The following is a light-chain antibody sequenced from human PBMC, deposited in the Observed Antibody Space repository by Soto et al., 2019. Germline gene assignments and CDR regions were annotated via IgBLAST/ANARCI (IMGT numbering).Light chain of an antibody. CDR1: QSVSSN. Sequence: EIVMTQSPATLSVSPGERATLSCRASQSVSSNLAWYRQKPGQAPRLLIYGASTRATGIPARFSVSGSGTEFTLTISSLQSEDFAVYYCQQYNNWPPITVGQGTRLEIK. CDR3: QQYNNWPPIT. V-gene: IGKV3D-15*01. CDR2: GAS. J-gene: IGKJ5*01.